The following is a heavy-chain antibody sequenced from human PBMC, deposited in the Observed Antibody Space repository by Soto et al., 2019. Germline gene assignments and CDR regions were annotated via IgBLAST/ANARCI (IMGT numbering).Heavy chain of an antibody. V-gene: IGHV4-34*01. CDR1: GGSFSGYY. D-gene: IGHD3-10*01. Sequence: SETLSLTCAVYGGSFSGYYWSWIRQPPGKGLEWIGEINHSGSTNYNPSLKSRVTISVDTSKNQFSLKLSSVTAADTAVYYCARGRKNRLLYYYGSGSYSDFDYWGQGTLVTVSS. CDR3: ARGRKNRLLYYYGSGSYSDFDY. J-gene: IGHJ4*02. CDR2: INHSGST.